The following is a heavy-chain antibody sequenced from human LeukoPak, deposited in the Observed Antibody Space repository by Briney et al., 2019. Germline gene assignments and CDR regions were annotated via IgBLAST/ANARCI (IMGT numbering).Heavy chain of an antibody. CDR2: ISGSGGNT. D-gene: IGHD6-13*01. CDR1: GFTFSSYA. V-gene: IGHV3-23*01. Sequence: PGGSLRLSCAASGFTFSSYAVSWVRQAAGKGLEWVSSISGSGGNTYYADSVKGRFTISRDNSKSTMYLQMNSLRAEDAAVYYCAKLAAAGYFDYWGQGTLVTVSS. CDR3: AKLAAAGYFDY. J-gene: IGHJ4*02.